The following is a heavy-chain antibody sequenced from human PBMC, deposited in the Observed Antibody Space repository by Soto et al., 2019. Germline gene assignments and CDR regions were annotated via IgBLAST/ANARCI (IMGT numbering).Heavy chain of an antibody. D-gene: IGHD3-9*01. CDR2: IYYSGST. CDR3: AGYDILTGYYLYYFDY. J-gene: IGHJ4*02. CDR1: GGSISSSSYY. V-gene: IGHV4-39*01. Sequence: QLQLQESGPGLVKPSETLSLTCTVSGGSISSSSYYWGWIRQPPGKGLEWIGSIYYSGSTYYNPSLKSRVTISVDTSKNQFSLKLSSVTAADTAVYYCAGYDILTGYYLYYFDYWGQGTLVTVSS.